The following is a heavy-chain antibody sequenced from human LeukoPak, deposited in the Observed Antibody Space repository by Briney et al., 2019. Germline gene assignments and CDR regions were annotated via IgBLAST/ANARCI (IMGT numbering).Heavy chain of an antibody. J-gene: IGHJ4*02. Sequence: SETLSLTCTVSGGSISSYYWSWIRQPPGKGLEWIGYIYYRGSTNYNPSLKSRVTISVDTSKNQFSLKLSSVTAADTAVYYCAGHYGGNSDGFDYWGQGTLVTVSS. CDR1: GGSISSYY. D-gene: IGHD4-23*01. CDR3: AGHYGGNSDGFDY. V-gene: IGHV4-59*01. CDR2: IYYRGST.